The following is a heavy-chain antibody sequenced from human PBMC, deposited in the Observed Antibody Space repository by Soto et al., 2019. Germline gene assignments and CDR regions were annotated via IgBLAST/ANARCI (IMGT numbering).Heavy chain of an antibody. CDR2: ISSNSTYI. V-gene: IGHV3-21*01. CDR3: AIVRMATSYDALDI. Sequence: GGSLRLSCAASGFTFSAYSMNWVRQAPGKGLEWVSSISSNSTYIYYADSVKGRFTISRDNAKNSLFLQMNNLRAEDTAVYYCAIVRMATSYDALDIWGQGTMVTVSS. J-gene: IGHJ3*02. D-gene: IGHD5-12*01. CDR1: GFTFSAYS.